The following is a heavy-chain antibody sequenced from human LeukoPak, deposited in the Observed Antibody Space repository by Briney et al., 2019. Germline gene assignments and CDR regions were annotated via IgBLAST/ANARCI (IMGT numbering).Heavy chain of an antibody. CDR1: GFTFTNYA. J-gene: IGHJ5*02. CDR3: AKHSGSDSGYWLDP. Sequence: GGSLRLSCAASGFTFTNYAMTWVRQTPGKGLEWVSTIRGGGTNTLHADSVKGRFTISRDNSKSTLYLQMNNLRAEDTAVCYCAKHSGSDSGYWLDPWGQGTRVTVSS. CDR2: IRGGGTNT. D-gene: IGHD5-12*01. V-gene: IGHV3-23*01.